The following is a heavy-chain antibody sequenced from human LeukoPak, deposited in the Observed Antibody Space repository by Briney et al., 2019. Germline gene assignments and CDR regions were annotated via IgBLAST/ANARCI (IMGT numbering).Heavy chain of an antibody. J-gene: IGHJ4*02. Sequence: GASVKVSCKASGYTFTSYDINWVRQATGQGLEWMGWMNPNSGNTGYAQKFQGRVTVTRNTSISTAYMELSSLRSEDTAVYYRAGSQRDWGRTFDYWGQGTLVTVSS. CDR3: AGSQRDWGRTFDY. CDR2: MNPNSGNT. V-gene: IGHV1-8*01. D-gene: IGHD3-16*01. CDR1: GYTFTSYD.